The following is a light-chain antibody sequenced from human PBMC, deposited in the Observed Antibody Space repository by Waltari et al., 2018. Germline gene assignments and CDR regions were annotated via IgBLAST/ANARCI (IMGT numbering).Light chain of an antibody. CDR3: QQRYNWPLT. CDR1: QTISNY. Sequence: EIVLTQSPATMSLSPEERATLSCRASQTISNYFAWYQQKPGQAPSVLIYDSSNRAAGIPARFSGRGSGTDFTLTISSLEPEDFAVYDSQQRYNWPLTFGGGTKVEIK. J-gene: IGKJ4*01. V-gene: IGKV3-11*01. CDR2: DSS.